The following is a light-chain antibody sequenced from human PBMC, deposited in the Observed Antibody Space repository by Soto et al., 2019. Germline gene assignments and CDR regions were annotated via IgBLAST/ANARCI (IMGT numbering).Light chain of an antibody. CDR3: QQYGTSEII. Sequence: EIVLTQSPGTLSLSPGERATLSCRASQSFSSMYLAWYQQKPGQAPRLLIYGASSRATGIPDRFSGSGSGTDFTLTISRLEPEDFAVFYCQQYGTSEIIFGQGTRLEIK. CDR2: GAS. CDR1: QSFSSMY. V-gene: IGKV3-20*01. J-gene: IGKJ5*01.